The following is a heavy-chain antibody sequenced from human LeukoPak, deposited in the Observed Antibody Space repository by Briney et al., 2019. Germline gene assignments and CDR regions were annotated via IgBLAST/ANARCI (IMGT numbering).Heavy chain of an antibody. CDR1: GGSVSSGSYY. D-gene: IGHD2-2*01. CDR2: IYYSGST. J-gene: IGHJ4*02. Sequence: SETLSLTCTVSGGSVSSGSYYWSWIRQPPGKGLEWIGYIYYSGSTNYNPSLKSRVTISVDTSKNQFSLKLSSVTAADTAVYYCARSGSRVLPAAIWGLGTLVTVSS. CDR3: ARSGSRVLPAAI. V-gene: IGHV4-61*01.